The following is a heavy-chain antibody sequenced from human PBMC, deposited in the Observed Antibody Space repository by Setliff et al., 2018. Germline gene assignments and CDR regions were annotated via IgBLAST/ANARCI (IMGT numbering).Heavy chain of an antibody. CDR3: ARQGCSSTSCHSIDY. CDR2: IYPGNSNT. J-gene: IGHJ4*02. Sequence: GESLTISCKGSGYSFTSNWIAWVRQMPGKGLECMGIIYPGNSNTRYSPPFQGQVTISADKAINIAYLQWNSLQASDTAMYYCARQGCSSTSCHSIDYWGQGTLVTVSS. CDR1: GYSFTSNW. D-gene: IGHD2-2*01. V-gene: IGHV5-51*01.